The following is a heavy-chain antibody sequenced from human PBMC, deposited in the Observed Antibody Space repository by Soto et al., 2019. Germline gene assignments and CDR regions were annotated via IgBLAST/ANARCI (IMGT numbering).Heavy chain of an antibody. D-gene: IGHD2-15*01. Sequence: PSETLSLTCAVYGGSFSGYYWSWIRQPPGKGLEWIGEINHSGSTNYNPSLKSRVTISVDTSKNQFSLKLSSVTATDTAVYYCARGRISHRIFDYWGQGTLVTVSS. CDR3: ARGRISHRIFDY. V-gene: IGHV4-34*01. CDR1: GGSFSGYY. J-gene: IGHJ4*02. CDR2: INHSGST.